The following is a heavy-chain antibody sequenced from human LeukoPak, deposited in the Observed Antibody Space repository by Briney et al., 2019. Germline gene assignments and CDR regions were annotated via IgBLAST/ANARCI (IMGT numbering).Heavy chain of an antibody. J-gene: IGHJ4*02. D-gene: IGHD1-26*01. CDR3: ARSVGATSVVDY. Sequence: SGPALVKPTQTLTLTCTFSGFSLSTSGMCVSWIRQPPGKALEWLARIDWDDDKYYSTSLKTRLTISKDTSNNQVVLTMTNMDPVDTATYYCARSVGATSVVDYWGQGTLVTVSS. CDR2: IDWDDDK. CDR1: GFSLSTSGMC. V-gene: IGHV2-70*11.